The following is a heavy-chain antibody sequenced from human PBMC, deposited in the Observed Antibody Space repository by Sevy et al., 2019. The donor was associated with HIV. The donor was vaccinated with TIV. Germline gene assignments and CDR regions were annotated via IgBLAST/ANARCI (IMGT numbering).Heavy chain of an antibody. CDR1: GFTFRSYA. J-gene: IGHJ4*02. Sequence: GGYLRLSCAASGFTFRSYAMHWVRQAPGKGLEWVAVISYDGSNKYYADSVKGRFTISRDNSKNTLYLQMNSLRAEDTAVYYCARVCHSYGHPFDYWGQGTLVTVSS. CDR2: ISYDGSNK. V-gene: IGHV3-30-3*01. D-gene: IGHD5-18*01. CDR3: ARVCHSYGHPFDY.